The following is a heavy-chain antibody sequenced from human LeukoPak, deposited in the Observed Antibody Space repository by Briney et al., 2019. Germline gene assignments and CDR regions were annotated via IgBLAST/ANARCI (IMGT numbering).Heavy chain of an antibody. Sequence: GESLRLSCAASGFTFSSYSMNWVRQAPGKGLEWVSYISSSSSTIYYADSVKGRFTISRDNSKNTLYLQMNSLRAEDTAVYYCAKILGELLGGGLDYWGQGTLVTVSS. CDR2: ISSSSSTI. D-gene: IGHD3-10*01. CDR1: GFTFSSYS. CDR3: AKILGELLGGGLDY. J-gene: IGHJ4*02. V-gene: IGHV3-48*01.